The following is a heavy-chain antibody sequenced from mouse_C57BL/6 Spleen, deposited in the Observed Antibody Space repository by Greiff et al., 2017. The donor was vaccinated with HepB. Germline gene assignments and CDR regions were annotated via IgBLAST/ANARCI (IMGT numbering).Heavy chain of an antibody. V-gene: IGHV5-4*01. CDR1: GFTFSSYA. J-gene: IGHJ2*01. D-gene: IGHD1-1*01. CDR2: ISDGGSYT. Sequence: DVQLVESGGGLVKPGGSLKLSCAASGFTFSSYAMSWVRQTPEKRLEWVATISDGGSYTYYPDNVKGRFTISRDNAKNNLYLQMSHLKSEDTAMYYCARDITTVFDYWGQGTTLTVSS. CDR3: ARDITTVFDY.